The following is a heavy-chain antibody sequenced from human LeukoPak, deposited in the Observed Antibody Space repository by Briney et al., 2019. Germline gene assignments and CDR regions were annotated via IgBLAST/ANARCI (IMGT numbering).Heavy chain of an antibody. CDR3: ARDRGFPYKLAFDV. J-gene: IGHJ3*01. V-gene: IGHV3-7*05. D-gene: IGHD3-10*01. CDR1: GFTFSNYW. CDR2: IKQDGSEE. Sequence: GGSLRLSCAASGFTFSNYWMSWVRQAPGKGLEWVANIKQDGSEEYYVDSVKGRFTISRDSAKTSLYLQMNSLRADDTAVYYCARDRGFPYKLAFDVWGQGTMVTVSS.